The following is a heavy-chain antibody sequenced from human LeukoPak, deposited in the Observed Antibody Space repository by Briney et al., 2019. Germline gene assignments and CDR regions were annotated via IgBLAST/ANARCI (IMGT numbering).Heavy chain of an antibody. D-gene: IGHD3-9*01. CDR3: ARAVKVSGVLRYFDWSHYCYGMDV. CDR1: AGSISSYH. V-gene: IGHV4-59*01. J-gene: IGHJ6*02. CDR2: IHYSGST. Sequence: SETLSLTCTVSAGSISSYHWNWIRQPPGKGLEWIGYIHYSGSTNYNPSLKSRVTISVDTSKSQFSLKLSSVTAADTAVYFCARAVKVSGVLRYFDWSHYCYGMDVWGQGTTVTVSS.